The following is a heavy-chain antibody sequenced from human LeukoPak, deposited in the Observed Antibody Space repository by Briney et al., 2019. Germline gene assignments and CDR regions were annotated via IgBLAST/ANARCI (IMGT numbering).Heavy chain of an antibody. V-gene: IGHV3-33*08. J-gene: IGHJ4*02. Sequence: PGGSLRLSCAASGFTFSSYGMHWVRQAPGKGLEWVAVIWYDGNNKYYADSVKGRFTISRDNSKNTLYLQMNSLRAEDTAVYYCARASSGWPIELDYWGQGTLVTVSS. CDR1: GFTFSSYG. CDR3: ARASSGWPIELDY. CDR2: IWYDGNNK. D-gene: IGHD6-19*01.